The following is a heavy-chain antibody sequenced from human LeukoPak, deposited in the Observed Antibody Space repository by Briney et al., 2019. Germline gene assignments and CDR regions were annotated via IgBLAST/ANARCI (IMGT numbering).Heavy chain of an antibody. CDR3: ANTGGSVYWYFDL. CDR2: ISGSGGST. D-gene: IGHD1-14*01. CDR1: GFTFSSYV. V-gene: IGHV3-23*01. J-gene: IGHJ2*01. Sequence: PGGPLRLSCAASGFTFSSYVMSWVRQAPGKGLEWVSAISGSGGSTFYADSVKGRFTISRDNSKNTLYLQMNSLRAEDTAVYYCANTGGSVYWYFDLWGRGTLVTVSS.